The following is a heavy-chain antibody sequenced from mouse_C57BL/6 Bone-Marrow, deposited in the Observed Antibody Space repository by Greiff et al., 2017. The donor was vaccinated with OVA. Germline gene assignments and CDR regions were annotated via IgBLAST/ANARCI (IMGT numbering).Heavy chain of an antibody. J-gene: IGHJ2*01. CDR1: GYTFTSYW. CDR2: IDPSDSYT. CDR3: AKEGVFITTAYYFDY. D-gene: IGHD1-1*01. V-gene: IGHV1-50*01. Sequence: QVQLQQPGAELVKPGASVTLSCKASGYTFTSYWMQWVKQRPGQGLEWIGEIDPSDSYTNYNAQFKGKATLTVDTSSRTAYMQLSSLTSEDSAVYYGAKEGVFITTAYYFDYWGQGTTLTVSS.